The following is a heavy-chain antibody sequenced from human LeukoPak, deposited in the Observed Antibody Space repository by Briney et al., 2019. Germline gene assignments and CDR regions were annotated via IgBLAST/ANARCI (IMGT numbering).Heavy chain of an antibody. V-gene: IGHV3-23*01. CDR3: AKGSLSGDYIPAIDNYYDH. CDR2: ISGSGGST. J-gene: IGHJ4*02. CDR1: GFTFSSYA. D-gene: IGHD4-17*01. Sequence: GGSLRLSCAASGFTFSSYAMSWVRQAPGKGLEWVSVISGSGGSTYYADSVKGRFTISRDNSKNTLQMNSLRADDTAVYYCAKGSLSGDYIPAIDNYYDHWGQGTLVTVSS.